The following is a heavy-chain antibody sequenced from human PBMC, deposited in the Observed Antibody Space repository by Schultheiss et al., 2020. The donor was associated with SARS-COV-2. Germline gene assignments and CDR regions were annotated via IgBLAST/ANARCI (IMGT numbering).Heavy chain of an antibody. CDR2: IWYDGSNK. CDR1: GFTFSSYG. J-gene: IGHJ4*02. Sequence: GGSLRLSCAASGFTFSSYGMHWVRQAPGKGLEWVAVIWYDGSNKYYADSVKGRFTISRDNSKNTLYLQMNSLRAEDTAVYYCARDSDTMIVVVMAYWGQGTLVTVSS. V-gene: IGHV3-33*01. CDR3: ARDSDTMIVVVMAY. D-gene: IGHD3-22*01.